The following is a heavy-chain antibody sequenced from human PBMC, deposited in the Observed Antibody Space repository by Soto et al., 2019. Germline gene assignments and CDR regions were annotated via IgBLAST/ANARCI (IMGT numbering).Heavy chain of an antibody. Sequence: SETLSLTCTVSGGSISSYYWSWIRQPPGKGLEWIGYIYYSGSTNYNPSLKSRVTISVDTSKNQFSLKLSSVTAADTAVYYCARVDGDGYNFFYFDYWGQGTLVTVSS. CDR2: IYYSGST. J-gene: IGHJ4*02. V-gene: IGHV4-59*01. CDR1: GGSISSYY. D-gene: IGHD5-12*01. CDR3: ARVDGDGYNFFYFDY.